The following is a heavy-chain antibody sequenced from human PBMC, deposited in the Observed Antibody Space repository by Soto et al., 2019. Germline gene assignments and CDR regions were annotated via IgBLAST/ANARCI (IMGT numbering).Heavy chain of an antibody. CDR3: AREYLEYSSSAEGGMDV. CDR2: ISSSSSYI. V-gene: IGHV3-21*01. Sequence: VGSLRLSCAASGFTFSSYSMNWVRQAPGKGLEWVSSISSSSSYIYYADSVKGRFTISRDNAKNSLYLQMNSLRAEDTAVYYCAREYLEYSSSAEGGMDVWGQGTTVTVSS. J-gene: IGHJ6*02. CDR1: GFTFSSYS. D-gene: IGHD6-6*01.